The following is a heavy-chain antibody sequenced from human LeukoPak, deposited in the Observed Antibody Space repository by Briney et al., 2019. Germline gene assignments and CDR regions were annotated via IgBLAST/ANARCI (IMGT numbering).Heavy chain of an antibody. CDR2: IKQDGSEK. V-gene: IGHV3-7*01. J-gene: IGHJ4*02. Sequence: PGGSLRLSCAASGFTFSSYWMSWVRQAPGKGLEWVANIKQDGSEKYYVDSVKGRFTISRDNAKNSLYLQMNSLRAEDTAVYYCARYRDVRTVVRGASDYWGQGTLVTVSS. D-gene: IGHD4-23*01. CDR1: GFTFSSYW. CDR3: ARYRDVRTVVRGASDY.